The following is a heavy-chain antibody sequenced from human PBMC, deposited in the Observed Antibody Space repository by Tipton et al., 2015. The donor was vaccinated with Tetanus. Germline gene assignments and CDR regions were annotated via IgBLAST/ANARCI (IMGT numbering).Heavy chain of an antibody. CDR1: GDSISSYY. J-gene: IGHJ2*01. CDR3: ARGGKLGLGYFDL. V-gene: IGHV4-4*07. D-gene: IGHD7-27*01. CDR2: FYTTGST. Sequence: GLVKPSETLSLTCNVSGDSISSYYWNWIRQPAGKGLEWIGRFYTTGSTIYNPSLRSRVTMSVDTSKNQFSLTLSSVTAADTAVYYCARGGKLGLGYFDLWGRGTLATVSS.